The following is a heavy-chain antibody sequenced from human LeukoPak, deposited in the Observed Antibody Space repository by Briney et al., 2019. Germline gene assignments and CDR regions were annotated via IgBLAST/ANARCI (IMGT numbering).Heavy chain of an antibody. Sequence: SETLSLTCTVSGGSISSSTYYWGWIRQPPGKGLEWIGSIYIYYSGNTYYNPSLKSRVTISVDTSKNQFSLKLSSVTAADTAVYYCASWGGALNWFDPWGQGTLVTVSS. CDR2: IYIYYSGNT. D-gene: IGHD3-16*01. CDR3: ASWGGALNWFDP. J-gene: IGHJ5*02. V-gene: IGHV4-39*07. CDR1: GGSISSSTYY.